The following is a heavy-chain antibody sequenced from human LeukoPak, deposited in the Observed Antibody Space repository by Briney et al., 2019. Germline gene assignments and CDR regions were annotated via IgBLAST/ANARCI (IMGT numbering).Heavy chain of an antibody. V-gene: IGHV3-7*01. CDR2: IKQDESEK. CDR1: GFTFSSYW. CDR3: ARGHVDTTMAGEFDF. J-gene: IGHJ4*02. D-gene: IGHD5-18*01. Sequence: GGSLRLSCEASGFTFSSYWMSWVRQSPGKGLEGVANIKQDESEKYYVDSVKGRFTISRDNAKNSLYLQMNSLRAEDTAVYYCARGHVDTTMAGEFDFWGQGTLVTVSS.